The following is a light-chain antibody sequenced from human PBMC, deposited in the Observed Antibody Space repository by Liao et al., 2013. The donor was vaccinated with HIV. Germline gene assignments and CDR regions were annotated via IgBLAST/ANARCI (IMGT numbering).Light chain of an antibody. V-gene: IGLV3-21*01. J-gene: IGLJ2*01. CDR1: SIGSKS. Sequence: SYVLTQSPSASVAPGKTASITCGGDSIGSKSVNWYQLRPGQAPVLVIYYDSDRPSGIPERFSGSNSGNTATLTISGTQAMDEADYFCQAWDRSAAVVFGRRDQADRP. CDR3: QAWDRSAAVV. CDR2: YDS.